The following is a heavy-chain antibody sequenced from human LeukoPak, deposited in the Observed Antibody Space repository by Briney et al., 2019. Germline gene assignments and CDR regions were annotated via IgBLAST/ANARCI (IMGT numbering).Heavy chain of an antibody. V-gene: IGHV4-30-4*01. CDR2: IYYSGST. J-gene: IGHJ6*02. D-gene: IGHD3-9*01. CDR3: ARGRQNLDWFLSRGGMDV. CDR1: GGSISSGDYY. Sequence: SETLSFTCTVSGGSISSGDYYWSWIRQPPGKGLEWIGYIYYSGSTYYNPSLKSRVTISVDTSKNQFSLKLSSVTAADTAVYYCARGRQNLDWFLSRGGMDVWGQGTTVTVSS.